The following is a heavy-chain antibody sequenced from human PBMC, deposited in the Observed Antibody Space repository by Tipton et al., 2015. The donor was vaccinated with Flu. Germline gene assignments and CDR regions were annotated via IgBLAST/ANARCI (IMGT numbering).Heavy chain of an antibody. V-gene: IGHV4-61*03. CDR3: ASAGAHGYTLVQDS. J-gene: IGHJ4*02. Sequence: GLVKPSETLSLTCTVSGGSVRSGSYSWSWIRQPPGKGLEWIGDVYYSGTAKYNPSLTGRVTISVDTSENNFSLKLTAVTAADTAVYYFASAGAHGYTLVQDSWGQGALVTVSS. D-gene: IGHD1-1*01. CDR2: VYYSGTA. CDR1: GGSVRSGSYS.